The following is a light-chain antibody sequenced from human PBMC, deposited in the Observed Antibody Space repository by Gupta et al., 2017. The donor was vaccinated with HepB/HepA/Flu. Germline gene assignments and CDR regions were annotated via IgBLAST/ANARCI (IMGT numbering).Light chain of an antibody. J-gene: IGLJ2*01. CDR1: SSYIGTNA. CDR2: SNM. CDR3: AAWDDSLNGPV. Sequence: QSVLTEPRSASGTPGQRVTIPCSGSSSYIGTNAVNWYQQLPGTAPKLLIYSNMQRPSGVPDRLSGSKSGTSASLAISGLQSEDEADYFCAAWDDSLNGPVFGGGTKLTVL. V-gene: IGLV1-44*01.